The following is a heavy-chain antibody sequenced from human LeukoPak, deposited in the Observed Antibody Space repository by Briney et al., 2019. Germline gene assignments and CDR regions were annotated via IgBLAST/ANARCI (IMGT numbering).Heavy chain of an antibody. D-gene: IGHD6-13*01. V-gene: IGHV4-59*08. CDR3: ASWTGAASGFDP. CDR2: IYYSGST. J-gene: IGHJ5*02. Sequence: PSETLSLTCTVSGGSISSYYWSWIRQPPGKGLEWIGYIYYSGSTNYNPSLKSRVTISVDTSKNQFSLKLSSVTAADTAVYYCASWTGAASGFDPWGQGTLVTVSS. CDR1: GGSISSYY.